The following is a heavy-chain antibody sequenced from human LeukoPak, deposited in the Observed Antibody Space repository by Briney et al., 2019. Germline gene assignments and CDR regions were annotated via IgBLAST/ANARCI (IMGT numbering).Heavy chain of an antibody. CDR1: GFTFSSYA. D-gene: IGHD1-1*01. Sequence: PGGSLRLSCAASGFTFSSYAMHWVRQAPGKGLEWVAVISYDGSNKYYADSVKGRFTISRDNSKNTLYLQMSSLRAVDTAVYYCVKDNEAGGSPFDRWGQGTLVTVSS. J-gene: IGHJ4*02. CDR3: VKDNEAGGSPFDR. V-gene: IGHV3-30*14. CDR2: ISYDGSNK.